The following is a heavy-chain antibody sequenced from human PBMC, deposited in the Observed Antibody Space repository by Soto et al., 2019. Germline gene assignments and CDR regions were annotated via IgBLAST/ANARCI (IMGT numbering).Heavy chain of an antibody. Sequence: SVKVSCKASGGTFSSYAISWVRQAPGQGLEWMGGIIPIFGTANYAQKFQGRVTITADESTSTAYIKLSSLRSDDTAVYYCARPKGLPPPDDAFDIWGQGTMVTVSS. CDR3: ARPKGLPPPDDAFDI. CDR2: IIPIFGTA. J-gene: IGHJ3*02. CDR1: GGTFSSYA. V-gene: IGHV1-69*13.